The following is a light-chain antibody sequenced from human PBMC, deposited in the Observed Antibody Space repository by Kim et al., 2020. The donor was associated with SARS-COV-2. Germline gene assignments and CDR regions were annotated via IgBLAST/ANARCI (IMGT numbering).Light chain of an antibody. CDR2: GAS. CDR1: ESVDSSK. V-gene: IGKV3-20*01. CDR3: QQFGGSPPFT. J-gene: IGKJ5*01. Sequence: EIVLTQSPGTLSSSPGETATFSCRASESVDSSKLAWYRQKPGQAPRLLIFGASSRATGIPDRFSGSGSGTDFTLTISRLEPEDFAVYYCQQFGGSPPFTFGQGTRLEIK.